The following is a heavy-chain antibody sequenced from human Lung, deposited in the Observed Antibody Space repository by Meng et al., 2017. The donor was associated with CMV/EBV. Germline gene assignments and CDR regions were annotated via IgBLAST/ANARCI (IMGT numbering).Heavy chain of an antibody. V-gene: IGHV4-4*02. CDR1: SNL. D-gene: IGHD2-21*02. CDR2: IYHSGST. Sequence: SNLWTLVRHVPGKGLEWIGEIYHSGSTNYNPSLKSRVTISVDKFKNQFSLQLGSVTAADTAVYYCARIERRRILKYCGSDSSTTDYWGQGTLVTVSS. CDR3: ARIERRRILKYCGSDSSTTDY. J-gene: IGHJ4*02.